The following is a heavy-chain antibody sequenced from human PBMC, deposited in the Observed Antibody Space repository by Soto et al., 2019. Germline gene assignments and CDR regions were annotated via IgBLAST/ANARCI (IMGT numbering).Heavy chain of an antibody. V-gene: IGHV3-74*01. CDR1: GFTFSSYW. Sequence: GSLILSCAASGFTFSSYWMHWVRQAPGKGLVWVSRMNSDGSSTTYADSVKGRFTISRDNAKNTLYLQMTSLRAEDTAVYYCARVPHCSSTSCYSYFDYWGQGTLVTVSS. J-gene: IGHJ4*02. CDR2: MNSDGSST. D-gene: IGHD2-2*02. CDR3: ARVPHCSSTSCYSYFDY.